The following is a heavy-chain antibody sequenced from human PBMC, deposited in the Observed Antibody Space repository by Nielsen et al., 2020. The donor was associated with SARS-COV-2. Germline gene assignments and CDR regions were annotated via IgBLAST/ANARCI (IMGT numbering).Heavy chain of an antibody. CDR2: FFATGNT. V-gene: IGHV4-61*02. CDR3: ARAPDIVLLPTAIPI. J-gene: IGHJ3*02. D-gene: IGHD2-2*01. CDR1: GGSISSGGYY. Sequence: SDTLSLTCTVSGGSISSGGYYWTWIRQPAGKGLEWIWRFFATGNTNYNPSLKSRITISVDTSKNQFSLKLKFVTAADTAVYYCARAPDIVLLPTAIPIWGQGTMVPVSS.